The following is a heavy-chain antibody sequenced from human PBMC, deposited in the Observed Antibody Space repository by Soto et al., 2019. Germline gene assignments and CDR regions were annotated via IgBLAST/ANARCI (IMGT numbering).Heavy chain of an antibody. D-gene: IGHD1-26*01. CDR2: VTDGGTT. J-gene: IGHJ4*02. CDR1: GFTFSTAW. V-gene: IGHV3-15*01. Sequence: GGSLRLSCVASGFTFSTAWMGWVRQAPGKGLEWVGHVTDGGTTYYGAPVKGILTISRDDSKNTVYLQMNSLKTEDTAVYYCATDLPIVGAGEFDYWGQGALVTVSS. CDR3: ATDLPIVGAGEFDY.